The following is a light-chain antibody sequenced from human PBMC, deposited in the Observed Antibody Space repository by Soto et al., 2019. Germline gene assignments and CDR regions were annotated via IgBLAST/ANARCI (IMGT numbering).Light chain of an antibody. CDR2: DVS. J-gene: IGLJ3*02. CDR3: SSYTTSTTGV. Sequence: QSALTQPASVSGSPGRSITISCTGTSSDVGAYNYVSWFQQHPGKAPRLIIYDVSNRPSGVSNRFSGSKSGNTASLTISGLQAEDEADYYCSSYTTSTTGVFGGGTKLTVL. CDR1: SSDVGAYNY. V-gene: IGLV2-14*01.